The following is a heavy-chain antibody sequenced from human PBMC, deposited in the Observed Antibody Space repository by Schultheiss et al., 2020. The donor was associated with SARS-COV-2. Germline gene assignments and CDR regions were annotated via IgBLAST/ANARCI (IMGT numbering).Heavy chain of an antibody. CDR1: GFTFSSYG. CDR3: AKEGAGTDHYYHGMDV. V-gene: IGHV3-30*18. CDR2: ISYDGSNK. Sequence: GESLKISCAASGFTFSSYGMHWVRQAPGKGLEWVAVISYDGSNKYYADSVKGRFTISRNNSKNTLHLQMNSLRAGDTAAYYCAKEGAGTDHYYHGMDVWGQGTTVTVSS. J-gene: IGHJ6*02. D-gene: IGHD1-7*01.